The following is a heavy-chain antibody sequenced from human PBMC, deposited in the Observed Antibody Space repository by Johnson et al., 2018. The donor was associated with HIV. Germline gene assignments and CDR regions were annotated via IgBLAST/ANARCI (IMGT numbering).Heavy chain of an antibody. CDR3: AKEEGLAAAGTGEAFDI. D-gene: IGHD6-13*01. J-gene: IGHJ3*02. CDR2: IYSGGNT. V-gene: IGHV3-53*01. CDR1: GFTVSSNY. Sequence: MQLVESGGGLIQPGGSLRLSCAASGFTVSSNYMSWVRQAPGKGLEWVSIIYSGGNTYYADSVKGRFTISRDNSKNTLYLQMNSLRAEDTAVYYCAKEEGLAAAGTGEAFDIWGQGTMVTVSS.